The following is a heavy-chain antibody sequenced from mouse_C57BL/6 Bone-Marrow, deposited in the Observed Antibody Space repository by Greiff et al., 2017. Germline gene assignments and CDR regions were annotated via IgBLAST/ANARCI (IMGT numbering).Heavy chain of an antibody. CDR2: INPYNGGT. CDR1: GYTFTDYY. Sequence: EVQLQQSGPVLVKPGASVKMSCKASGYTFTDYYMNWVKQSHGKSLEWIGVINPYNGGTSYNQKFKGKATLTVDKSSSTAYMELNSLTSEDTAVYYCTRGDDRHDYWGQGTTLTVSS. V-gene: IGHV1-19*01. J-gene: IGHJ2*01. D-gene: IGHD3-2*01. CDR3: TRGDDRHDY.